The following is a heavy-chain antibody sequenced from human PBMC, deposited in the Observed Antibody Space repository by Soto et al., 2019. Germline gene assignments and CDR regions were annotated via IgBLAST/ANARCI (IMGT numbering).Heavy chain of an antibody. D-gene: IGHD3-10*01. Sequence: PGESLKISCKGSEYSFTNYWIGWVRQMPGKGLEWLGVIYPGDSRTRYNPSFQGQVTISADRSINTAYLQWNSLRASDTAMYYCATPSFSSPEFNPWGQGTLVTVSS. CDR3: ATPSFSSPEFNP. CDR1: EYSFTNYW. V-gene: IGHV5-51*01. CDR2: IYPGDSRT. J-gene: IGHJ5*01.